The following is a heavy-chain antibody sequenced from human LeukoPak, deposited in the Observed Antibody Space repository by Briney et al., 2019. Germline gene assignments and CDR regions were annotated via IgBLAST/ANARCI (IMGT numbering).Heavy chain of an antibody. Sequence: PGGSLRLSCAASGFIFSSYGMHWVRQAPGKGLEWVAFIRYDGSNTYYADSVKGRFTISRDNSKNTLYLQMNSLKTEDTALFYCVRVNTGMNSGSYHLDYWGQGTLVTVSS. CDR3: VRVNTGMNSGSYHLDY. CDR2: IRYDGSNT. J-gene: IGHJ4*02. D-gene: IGHD3-10*01. CDR1: GFIFSSYG. V-gene: IGHV3-30*02.